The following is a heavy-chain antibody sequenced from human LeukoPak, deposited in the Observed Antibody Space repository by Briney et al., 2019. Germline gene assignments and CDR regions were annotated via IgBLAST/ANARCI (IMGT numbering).Heavy chain of an antibody. D-gene: IGHD1-26*01. V-gene: IGHV3-48*02. CDR3: ARSAGGSYYDWFDP. CDR1: GFTFSSYS. J-gene: IGHJ5*02. Sequence: PGGSLRLSYAASGFTFSSYSMNWVRQAPGKGLEWVSYISSSSTIYYADSVKGRFIISRDNAKNSLYLQMNSLRDEDTAVYYCARSAGGSYYDWFDPWGQGTLVTVSS. CDR2: ISSSSTI.